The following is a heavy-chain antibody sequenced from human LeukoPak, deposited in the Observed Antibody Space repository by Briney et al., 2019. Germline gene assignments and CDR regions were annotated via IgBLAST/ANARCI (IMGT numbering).Heavy chain of an antibody. CDR1: GGTFSSYA. Sequence: ASVKVSCKASGGTFSSYAISWVRQAPGQGLEWMGRIIPILGIANYAQKFQGRVTITADKSTSTVYMELSSLRSEDTAVYYCARENVEMATIGPYFDYWGQGTLVTVSS. CDR2: IIPILGIA. D-gene: IGHD5-24*01. V-gene: IGHV1-69*04. CDR3: ARENVEMATIGPYFDY. J-gene: IGHJ4*02.